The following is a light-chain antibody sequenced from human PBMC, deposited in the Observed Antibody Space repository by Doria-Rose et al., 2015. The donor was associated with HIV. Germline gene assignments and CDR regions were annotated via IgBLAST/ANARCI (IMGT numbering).Light chain of an antibody. CDR1: QSFSSTY. V-gene: IGKV3-20*01. CDR2: DGS. J-gene: IGKJ1*01. CDR3: RQYGSSWP. Sequence: TQSPGTLSLSPGERATLSCRASQSFSSTYLAWYQQKPGQAPSLLIYDGSTRATGIPDRFSASVPGTDFTLTTNSLEPEDFALYYWRQYGSSWPFDQGAKAE.